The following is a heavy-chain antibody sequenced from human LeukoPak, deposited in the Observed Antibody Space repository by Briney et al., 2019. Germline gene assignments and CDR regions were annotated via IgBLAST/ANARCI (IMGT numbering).Heavy chain of an antibody. J-gene: IGHJ6*02. CDR1: GGSISSYY. CDR3: ARSGLDSRYYFGMDV. D-gene: IGHD5-12*01. V-gene: IGHV4-59*01. CDR2: IYYSGST. Sequence: SETLSLTCTVSGGSISSYYWSWIRQPPGGGLEWIGYIYYSGSTNYNPSLKRRVTISLDTSKGQFSLKLRSVTAADTAVYYCARSGLDSRYYFGMDVWGQGTTVTVSS.